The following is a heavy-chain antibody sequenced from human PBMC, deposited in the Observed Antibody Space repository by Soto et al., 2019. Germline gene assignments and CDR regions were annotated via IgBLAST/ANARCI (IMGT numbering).Heavy chain of an antibody. CDR1: GYTVSSNY. D-gene: IGHD5-12*01. J-gene: IGHJ4*02. CDR2: IYSGGST. V-gene: IGHV3-53*02. Sequence: EVQLVETGGGLIQPGGYLRLSCAASGYTVSSNYMSWVRQAPGKGLEWVSVIYSGGSTYYADSVKGRFTISRDNSKNTLYLQMNRLRAEDTAVYYCASIRDGRWLRHFDFWGLGTLVTVSS. CDR3: ASIRDGRWLRHFDF.